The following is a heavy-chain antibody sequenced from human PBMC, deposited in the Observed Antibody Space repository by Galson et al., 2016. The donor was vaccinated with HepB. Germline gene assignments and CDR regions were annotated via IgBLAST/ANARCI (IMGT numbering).Heavy chain of an antibody. Sequence: SLRLSCAASGFTFSKYGLHWVRQAPGKGLEWVAADSMEGRRKFYADSVKGRFTISRDNSNNMPFLQMRSMRVDDTAVYYCAKRHEYCPPVGCSVDSWGQGTLVSVSS. D-gene: IGHD2/OR15-2a*01. J-gene: IGHJ4*02. V-gene: IGHV3-30*18. CDR1: GFTFSKYG. CDR3: AKRHEYCPPVGCSVDS. CDR2: DSMEGRRK.